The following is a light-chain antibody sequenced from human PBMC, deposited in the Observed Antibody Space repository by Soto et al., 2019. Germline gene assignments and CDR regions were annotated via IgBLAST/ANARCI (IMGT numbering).Light chain of an antibody. V-gene: IGLV2-14*01. CDR1: SSDVGGYIY. Sequence: QSVLTQPASVSGSPGQSITISCTGTSSDVGGYIYVSWYQQHPGKAPKLMIYDVTSRPSGVSYRFSGSKSGNTASLTISGLQVEDEADYYCSLNTTSSSDVDGPGTKVIV. CDR3: SLNTTSSSDV. J-gene: IGLJ1*01. CDR2: DVT.